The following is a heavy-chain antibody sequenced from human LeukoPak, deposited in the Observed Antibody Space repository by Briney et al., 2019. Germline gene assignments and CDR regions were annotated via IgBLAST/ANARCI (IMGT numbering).Heavy chain of an antibody. D-gene: IGHD3-10*01. CDR2: ITSSGSYI. CDR3: ARDSYYGSGSGAFDI. Sequence: GGSLRLSCAASGFTFSSYSMNWVRQAPGKGLKWVSSITSSGSYIYYADSLRGRFTISRDNAKKSLYLQMNSLKVEDTAVYYCARDSYYGSGSGAFDIWGQGTLVTVSS. J-gene: IGHJ3*02. V-gene: IGHV3-21*01. CDR1: GFTFSSYS.